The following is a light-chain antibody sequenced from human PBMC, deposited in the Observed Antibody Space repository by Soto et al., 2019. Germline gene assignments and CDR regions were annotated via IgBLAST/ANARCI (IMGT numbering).Light chain of an antibody. J-gene: IGKJ2*01. CDR2: AAS. CDR1: QTISTY. CDR3: QQSHGIPYT. V-gene: IGKV1-39*01. Sequence: DIQMTQSPSSLSASVGDRGTITCRASQTISTYLNWYQQKPGKAPKLLIYAASTLQSGVPSRFSGSGSETDFTLTISSLQPEDFDTYFCQQSHGIPYTFGQGTKLEIK.